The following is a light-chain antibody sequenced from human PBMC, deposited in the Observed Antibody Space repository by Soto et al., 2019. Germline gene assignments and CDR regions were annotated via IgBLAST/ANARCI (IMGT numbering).Light chain of an antibody. J-gene: IGKJ5*01. CDR1: EDITNS. Sequence: DIQLTQSPSLLSASVGDRVTITCRASEDITNSLAWYHQKPGKTPKFLISTVSTLQSGVRSRFSGSGSGTEFTLTISGLQPEDFATYYCQQFKSYPIPFGQGTRL. CDR3: QQFKSYPIP. CDR2: TVS. V-gene: IGKV1-9*01.